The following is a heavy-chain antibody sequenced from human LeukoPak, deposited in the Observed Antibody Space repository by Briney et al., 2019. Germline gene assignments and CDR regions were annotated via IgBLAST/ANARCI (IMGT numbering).Heavy chain of an antibody. J-gene: IGHJ6*03. Sequence: GGSLRLSCTTSGFSFGDYAVSWFRQAPGKGLEWIGFTKSKVYSGTAEFAASVKGRFTISRDDSKSIAYLQINSLETEDTAVYYCTRDLRASHPGQYYYTDVWGTGTTVTVSS. V-gene: IGHV3-49*03. CDR1: GFSFGDYA. CDR3: TRDLRASHPGQYYYTDV. CDR2: TKSKVYSGTA.